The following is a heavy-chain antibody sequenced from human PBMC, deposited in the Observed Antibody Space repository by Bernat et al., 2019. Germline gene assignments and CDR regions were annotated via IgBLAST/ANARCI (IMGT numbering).Heavy chain of an antibody. D-gene: IGHD4-11*01. J-gene: IGHJ4*02. CDR1: GFTFSSYG. CDR3: ARGNGPDYFDY. CDR2: IWYDGSNE. V-gene: IGHV3-33*01. Sequence: QVQLVESGGGVVQPGRSLRLSCAASGFTFSSYGMHWVRQALGKGLEWVAVIWYDGSNEHYADSVKGRFTISRDNSKNTLYLQMNSLRAEDTAVYYCARGNGPDYFDYWGQGTLVTVSS.